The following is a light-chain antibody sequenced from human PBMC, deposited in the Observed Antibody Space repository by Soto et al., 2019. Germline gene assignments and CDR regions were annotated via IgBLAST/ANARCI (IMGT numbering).Light chain of an antibody. J-gene: IGKJ2*01. Sequence: DIQMTQSPSTLSASVGDRVTINCRASQSISSWLAWYKQKPGKAPKLLIYKASSLESGVPSRFSGSGSGTEFTLTISSLQPDDFATYYCQQYHSYPYTFGQGTTLEIK. CDR1: QSISSW. CDR2: KAS. CDR3: QQYHSYPYT. V-gene: IGKV1-5*03.